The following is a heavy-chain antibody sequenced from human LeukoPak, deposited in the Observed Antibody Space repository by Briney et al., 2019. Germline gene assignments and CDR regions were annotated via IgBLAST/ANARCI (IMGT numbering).Heavy chain of an antibody. CDR3: ARQYCSSTSCYMSFDY. Sequence: SETLSLTCTVSGGSISSYYWSWIRQPPGKGLEWIGYTYYSGSTNYNPSLKSRVTISVDTSKNQFSLKLSSVTAADTAVYYCARQYCSSTSCYMSFDYWGQGTLVTVSS. D-gene: IGHD2-2*02. CDR1: GGSISSYY. CDR2: TYYSGST. J-gene: IGHJ4*02. V-gene: IGHV4-59*01.